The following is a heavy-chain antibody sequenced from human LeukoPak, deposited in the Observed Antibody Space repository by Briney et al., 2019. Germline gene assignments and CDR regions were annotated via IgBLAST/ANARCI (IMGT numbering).Heavy chain of an antibody. D-gene: IGHD3-10*01. Sequence: PSETLSLTCTVSSGSISTSNYYWGWIRQPPGKGLEWIGEINHSGSTNYNPSLKSRVTISVDTSKNQFSLKLSSVTAADTAVYYCARGAYYGSGAGWFDPWGQGTLVTVSS. CDR3: ARGAYYGSGAGWFDP. J-gene: IGHJ5*02. CDR2: INHSGST. CDR1: SGSISTSNYY. V-gene: IGHV4-39*07.